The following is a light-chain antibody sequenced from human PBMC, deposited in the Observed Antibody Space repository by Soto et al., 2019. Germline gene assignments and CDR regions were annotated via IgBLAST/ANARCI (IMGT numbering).Light chain of an antibody. Sequence: QSALTQPASVSGSPGQSITISCTVTSSDVGSYNFVSWYQQLPGKAPKLMIYDVTKRPSGVPDRFSGSKSGNTASLTISGLQAEDEADYFCCSFAGSYTYVFGTGTKVTVL. CDR3: CSFAGSYTYV. CDR2: DVT. V-gene: IGLV2-11*01. CDR1: SSDVGSYNF. J-gene: IGLJ1*01.